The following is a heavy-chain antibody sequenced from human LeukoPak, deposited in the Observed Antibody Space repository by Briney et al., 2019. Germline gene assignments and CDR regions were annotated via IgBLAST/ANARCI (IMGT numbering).Heavy chain of an antibody. J-gene: IGHJ1*01. CDR1: GFTFSSYA. Sequence: PGGSLRLSCAASGFTFSSYAMSWVRQAPGEGLEWVSAISGSGGSTYYAGSVKGRFTISRDNSKNTLYLQMNSLRAEDTAVYYCAKDAAVAGTHFQHWGQGTLVTVSS. CDR3: AKDAAVAGTHFQH. V-gene: IGHV3-23*01. CDR2: ISGSGGST. D-gene: IGHD6-19*01.